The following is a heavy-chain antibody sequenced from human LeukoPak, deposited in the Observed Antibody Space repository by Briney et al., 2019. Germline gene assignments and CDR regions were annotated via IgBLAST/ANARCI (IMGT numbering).Heavy chain of an antibody. Sequence: PGGPLSLSCAASGFRFSTYAVNWLRQAPGKGLEWVTLTSYDGSNKIYADSGKGRFTISRDNSRNSLYLQMNSLRAEDTAVYYCARDLYSNCRGGYFEYWGQGALVTVSS. CDR2: TSYDGSNK. CDR1: GFRFSTYA. CDR3: ARDLYSNCRGGYFEY. V-gene: IGHV3-30*04. D-gene: IGHD6-13*01. J-gene: IGHJ4*02.